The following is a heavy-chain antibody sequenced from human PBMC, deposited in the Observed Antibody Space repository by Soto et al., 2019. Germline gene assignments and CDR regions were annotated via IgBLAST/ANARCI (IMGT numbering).Heavy chain of an antibody. CDR1: GYTFTSYG. J-gene: IGHJ6*02. CDR3: AREPPYLPRPNTYGMDV. V-gene: IGHV1-18*01. CDR2: ISAYNGNT. Sequence: QVQLVQSGAEVKKPGASVKVSCKASGYTFTSYGISWVRQAPGQGLEWMGWISAYNGNTNYAQKLQGRVTMTTDTSTSTAYMELRSLRSDDTAVYYCAREPPYLPRPNTYGMDVWGQGTTVTVSS. D-gene: IGHD2-2*01.